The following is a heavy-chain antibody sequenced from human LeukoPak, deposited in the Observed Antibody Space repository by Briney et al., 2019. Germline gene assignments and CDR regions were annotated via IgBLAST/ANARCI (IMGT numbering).Heavy chain of an antibody. D-gene: IGHD5-12*01. J-gene: IGHJ6*04. CDR3: ASWWLRPGRHYYYYYGMDV. Sequence: SVKVSCRASGGTFSSYAISWVRQAPGQGLEWMGGIIPIFGTANYAQKFQGRVTITADESTSTAYMELSSLRSEDTAVYYCASWWLRPGRHYYYYYGMDVWGKGTTVTVSS. CDR1: GGTFSSYA. V-gene: IGHV1-69*13. CDR2: IIPIFGTA.